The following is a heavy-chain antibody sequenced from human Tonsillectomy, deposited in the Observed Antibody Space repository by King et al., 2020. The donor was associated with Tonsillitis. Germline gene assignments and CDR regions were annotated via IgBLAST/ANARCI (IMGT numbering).Heavy chain of an antibody. V-gene: IGHV3-23*04. CDR1: WFTFSSYA. CDR2: SSGSGGST. Sequence: QLVQSGGGLVQPGGSLRLSCAASWFTFSSYAMSWVRHAPGKGLEWVSASSGSGGSTYYADSVKGRFTISGDNSKNTLYLQMNSLRAEDTAVYYCAKDLITYYYDSSGYSDIGAFDIWGQGTMVTVSS. D-gene: IGHD3-22*01. J-gene: IGHJ3*02. CDR3: AKDLITYYYDSSGYSDIGAFDI.